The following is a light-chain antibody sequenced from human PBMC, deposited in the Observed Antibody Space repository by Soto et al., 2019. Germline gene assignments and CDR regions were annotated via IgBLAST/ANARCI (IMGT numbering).Light chain of an antibody. CDR3: LHHNGYPPV. CDR2: LAS. J-gene: IGKJ2*01. Sequence: DFQMTQSPSSLSASVGDTVTITCRASQHITNDCAWYQQKAGRAPKCLILLASRLQTGVPSRFSGSESGTEFTLTISSLQPEDFATYYCLHHNGYPPVFGQGTKVEIK. CDR1: QHITND. V-gene: IGKV1-17*01.